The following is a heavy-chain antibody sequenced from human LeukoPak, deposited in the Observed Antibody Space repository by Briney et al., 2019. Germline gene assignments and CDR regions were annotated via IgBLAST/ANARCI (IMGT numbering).Heavy chain of an antibody. CDR1: GYTFTAYY. CDR2: IDPNSGAT. CDR3: VRVKDSTRRDFQSRYSYSLGSGSP. Sequence: GASVKVSCKASGYTFTAYYIHWVRQAPGQGLEWMGWIDPNSGATKYARMFQGRVTMTRGTSISTAYMEMSRLRSDDTAVFYCVRVKDSTRRDFQSRYSYSLGSGSPWGQGTLVTVSS. V-gene: IGHV1-2*02. J-gene: IGHJ5*02. D-gene: IGHD3-22*01.